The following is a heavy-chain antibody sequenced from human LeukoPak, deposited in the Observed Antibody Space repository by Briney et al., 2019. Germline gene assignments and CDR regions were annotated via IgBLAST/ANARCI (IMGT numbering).Heavy chain of an antibody. D-gene: IGHD7-27*01. J-gene: IGHJ5*02. V-gene: IGHV4-59*01. CDR1: GGSISSYY. CDR3: ESGETILNWFDP. Sequence: PSETLSLTCTVSGGSISSYYWSWIRQPPGKGLEWIWYIYYSGSTNYNPSLKSRVTISVDTSKNQFSLKLSSVTAADTAVYYCESGETILNWFDPLGQGTLVTVSS. CDR2: IYYSGST.